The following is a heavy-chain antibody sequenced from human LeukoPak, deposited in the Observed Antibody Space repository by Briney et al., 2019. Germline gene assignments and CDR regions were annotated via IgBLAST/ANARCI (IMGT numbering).Heavy chain of an antibody. CDR3: ARAQPTASRLANLRY. CDR1: GGSFSGYY. D-gene: IGHD2-2*01. CDR2: INHSGST. Sequence: KPSETLSLTCAVYGGSFSGYYWSWIRHPPGKGLEWIGEINHSGSTNYNPSLKSRVTISVDTSKNQFSLKLSSVTAADTAVYYCARAQPTASRLANLRYWGQGTLVTVSS. J-gene: IGHJ4*02. V-gene: IGHV4-34*01.